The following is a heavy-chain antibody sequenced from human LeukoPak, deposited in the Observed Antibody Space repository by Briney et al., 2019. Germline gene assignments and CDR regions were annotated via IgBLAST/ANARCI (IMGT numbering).Heavy chain of an antibody. CDR3: ARGLDCSSTSCRSLGWFDP. CDR2: ISGSGGST. J-gene: IGHJ5*02. Sequence: GGSLRLSCAASGFTFSSYAMSWVRQAPGKGLEWVSAISGSGGSTYYADSVKGRFTISRDNAKNSLYLQMNSLRDEDTAVYYCARGLDCSSTSCRSLGWFDPWGQGTLVTVSS. V-gene: IGHV3-23*01. CDR1: GFTFSSYA. D-gene: IGHD2-2*01.